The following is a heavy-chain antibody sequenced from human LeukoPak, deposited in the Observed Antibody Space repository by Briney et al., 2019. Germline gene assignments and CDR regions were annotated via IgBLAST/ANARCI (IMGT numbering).Heavy chain of an antibody. CDR3: ARTTSFTASGYDY. V-gene: IGHV1-8*03. Sequence: ASVKVSCKASGYTFTNYHINWVRQATGQGLEWMGGINPNTDDRGYAQRFQGRVTITRDTSRTTAYMELRSLTSEDTAVYFCARTTSFTASGYDYWGQGTLVTVSS. D-gene: IGHD6-25*01. CDR1: GYTFTNYH. CDR2: INPNTDDR. J-gene: IGHJ4*02.